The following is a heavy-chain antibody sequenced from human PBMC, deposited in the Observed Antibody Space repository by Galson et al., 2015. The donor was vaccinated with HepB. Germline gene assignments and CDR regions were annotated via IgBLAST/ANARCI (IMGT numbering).Heavy chain of an antibody. Sequence: SLRLSCAASGFIFDNYAMNWVRQAPAKGLEWVSGIRASGGGANYADAVKGRFIISRDNSKNTLYLEMNSLRVEDTAVYYCAKGHNGGHSGFDTWGQGTMVTVSP. J-gene: IGHJ3*02. CDR1: GFIFDNYA. CDR3: AKGHNGGHSGFDT. D-gene: IGHD3-16*01. V-gene: IGHV3-23*01. CDR2: IRASGGGA.